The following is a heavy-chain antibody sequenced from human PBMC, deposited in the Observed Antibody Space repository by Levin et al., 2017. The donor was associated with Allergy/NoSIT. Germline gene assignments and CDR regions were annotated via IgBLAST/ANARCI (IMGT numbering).Heavy chain of an antibody. V-gene: IGHV3-30*18. Sequence: GGSLRLSCAASGFTFSSYGMHWVRQAPGKGLEWVAVISYDGSNKYYADSVKGRFTISRDNSKNTLYLQMNSLRAEDTAVYYCAKVRFGGYYYYYGMDVWGQGTTVTVSS. CDR3: AKVRFGGYYYYYGMDV. CDR1: GFTFSSYG. J-gene: IGHJ6*02. D-gene: IGHD3-16*01. CDR2: ISYDGSNK.